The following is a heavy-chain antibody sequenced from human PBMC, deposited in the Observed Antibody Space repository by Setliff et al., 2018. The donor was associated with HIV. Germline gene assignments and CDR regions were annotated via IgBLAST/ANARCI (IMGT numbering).Heavy chain of an antibody. CDR1: GFTFSSYA. D-gene: IGHD6-13*01. V-gene: IGHV3-23*01. Sequence: GGSLRLSCAASGFTFSSYAMSWVRQTPGKGLEWVSFISSSAGSTYYSDSVKGRFTISRDNARNTLFLQMNSLGVEDTALYYCGRDVHDAAADNWGRGTLVTVSS. J-gene: IGHJ4*02. CDR3: GRDVHDAAADN. CDR2: ISSSAGST.